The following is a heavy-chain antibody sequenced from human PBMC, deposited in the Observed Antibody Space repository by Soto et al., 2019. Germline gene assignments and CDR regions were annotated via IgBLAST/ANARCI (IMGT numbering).Heavy chain of an antibody. CDR1: GYSFTSYW. Sequence: GESLKISCKGSGYSFTSYWIGWVRQMPGKGLEWMGIIYPGDSDTRYSPSFQGQVTISADKSISTAYLQWSSLKASDTAMYYCATTLKHDYSNYGTETDYYMDVWGKGTTVTVSS. CDR2: IYPGDSDT. J-gene: IGHJ6*03. CDR3: ATTLKHDYSNYGTETDYYMDV. D-gene: IGHD4-4*01. V-gene: IGHV5-51*01.